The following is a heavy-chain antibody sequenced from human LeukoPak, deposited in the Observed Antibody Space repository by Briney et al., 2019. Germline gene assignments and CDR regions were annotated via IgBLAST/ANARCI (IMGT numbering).Heavy chain of an antibody. V-gene: IGHV3-73*01. Sequence: GGSLRLSCAASGFTFSGSAMHWVRQASGPGLEWVGRIRSKANSYATAYAASVKGRFNISRDDSKNTAYLQMNSLKTEDTAVYYCTSSGYYHYYYYMDVWGKGTTVTVSS. D-gene: IGHD3-22*01. J-gene: IGHJ6*03. CDR2: IRSKANSYAT. CDR1: GFTFSGSA. CDR3: TSSGYYHYYYYMDV.